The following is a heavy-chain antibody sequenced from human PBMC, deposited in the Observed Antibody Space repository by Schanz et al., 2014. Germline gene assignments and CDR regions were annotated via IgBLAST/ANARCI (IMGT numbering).Heavy chain of an antibody. V-gene: IGHV3-48*01. CDR1: GFVFSSYS. CDR2: ISSSSSTI. J-gene: IGHJ4*02. CDR3: ARIGGSVFDY. Sequence: EMQLLESGGGLVQPGGSLRLSCAASGFVFSSYSMNWVRQAPGKGLEWISYISSSSSTIYHADSVKGRFTISRDNAKNSLYLQMNSLRAEDTAVYYCARIGGSVFDYWAQGTLVTVSS. D-gene: IGHD3-10*01.